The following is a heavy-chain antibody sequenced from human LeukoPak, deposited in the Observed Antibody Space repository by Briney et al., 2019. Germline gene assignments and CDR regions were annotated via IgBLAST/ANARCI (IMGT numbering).Heavy chain of an antibody. J-gene: IGHJ5*02. CDR2: IIPIFGTA. Sequence: SVKVSCKASGDTFSSYAISWVRQAPGQGLEWMGGIIPIFGTANYAQKFQGRVTITTDESTSTAYMELSSLRSEDTAVYYCARTYYYDSSGYYYEYNWFDPWGQGTLVTVPS. CDR3: ARTYYYDSSGYYYEYNWFDP. D-gene: IGHD3-22*01. V-gene: IGHV1-69*05. CDR1: GDTFSSYA.